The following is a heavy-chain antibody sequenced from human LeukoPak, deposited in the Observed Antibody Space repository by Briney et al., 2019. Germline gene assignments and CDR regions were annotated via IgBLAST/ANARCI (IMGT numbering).Heavy chain of an antibody. CDR2: INPSGGST. Sequence: GASVKVSCKAAGYTFTGYYIHWVRQAPGQGLEWMGIINPSGGSTSYAQKFQGRVTMTRDTSTSTVYMELSSLRSEDTAVYYCARASTGYWNVDIWGQGTMVTVSS. CDR3: ARASTGYWNVDI. D-gene: IGHD2-15*01. J-gene: IGHJ3*02. V-gene: IGHV1-46*01. CDR1: GYTFTGYY.